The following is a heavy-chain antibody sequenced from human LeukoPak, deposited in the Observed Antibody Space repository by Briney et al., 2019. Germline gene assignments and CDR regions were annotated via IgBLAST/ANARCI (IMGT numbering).Heavy chain of an antibody. CDR3: ARDRGTP. CDR1: GYTFTGYY. CDR2: IIPNSGGS. D-gene: IGHD1/OR15-1a*01. Sequence: ASVKVSCKASGYTFTGYYMHWVRQAPGQGLEWLGWIIPNSGGSNYAQKFQGRVTMTRDTSITTAFMELSRLRSDDTAVYYCARDRGTPWGQGTMVTVSS. J-gene: IGHJ3*01. V-gene: IGHV1-2*02.